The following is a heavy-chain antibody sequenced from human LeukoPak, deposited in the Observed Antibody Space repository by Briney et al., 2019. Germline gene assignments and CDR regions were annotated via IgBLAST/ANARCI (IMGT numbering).Heavy chain of an antibody. D-gene: IGHD2-2*03. CDR2: ISGSGGST. CDR3: AKEAGYCSSTSCYPFDY. CDR1: GFTFSSYA. Sequence: PGGSLRLSCAASGFTFSSYAMSWVRQAPGKGLEWVSAISGSGGSTYYADSVKGRFTISRDNSKNTLYLQMNSLRAEDTAVYYCAKEAGYCSSTSCYPFDYWGQGTLATVSS. V-gene: IGHV3-23*01. J-gene: IGHJ4*02.